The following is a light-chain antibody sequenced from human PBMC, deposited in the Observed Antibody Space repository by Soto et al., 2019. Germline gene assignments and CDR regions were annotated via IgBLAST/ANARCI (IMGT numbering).Light chain of an antibody. J-gene: IGLJ2*01. Sequence: QSALTQPPSVSGSPGQSVTISCTGTSSDVGGYNYVSWYQQHPGKAPKLMISEVSKRPSGVPDRVSGSKSGNTASLTVSGLQAEGEADYYCSSFAGNNNLVYGGGTKLTVL. CDR1: SSDVGGYNY. CDR2: EVS. CDR3: SSFAGNNNLV. V-gene: IGLV2-8*01.